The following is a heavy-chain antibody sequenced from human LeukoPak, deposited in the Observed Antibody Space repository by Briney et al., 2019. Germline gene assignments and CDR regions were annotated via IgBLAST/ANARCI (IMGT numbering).Heavy chain of an antibody. CDR3: ATNGDSVPDAFDI. CDR1: GFTFRTHG. CDR2: ISYDGSNK. D-gene: IGHD4-17*01. J-gene: IGHJ3*02. V-gene: IGHV3-30*03. Sequence: PGRSLRLSCAASGFTFRTHGMQWVRQAPGKGLEWVAVISYDGSNKYYADSVKGRFTISRDNSKNTLYLQMNSLRAEDTAVYYCATNGDSVPDAFDIWGQGTMVTVSS.